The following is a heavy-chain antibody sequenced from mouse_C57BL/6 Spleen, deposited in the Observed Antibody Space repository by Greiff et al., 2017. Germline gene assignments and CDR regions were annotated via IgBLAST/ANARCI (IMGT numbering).Heavy chain of an antibody. CDR3: ARHKGKLTGVYWYFDV. V-gene: IGHV1-62-2*01. CDR1: GYTFTEYT. CDR2: FYPGSGSI. J-gene: IGHJ1*03. Sequence: VKLVESGAELVKPGASVKLSCKASGYTFTEYTIHWVKQRSGQGLEWIGWFYPGSGSIKYKEKFKDKATLTADKSSSTVYMELSRLTSEDSAVYFCARHKGKLTGVYWYFDVWGTGTTVTVSS. D-gene: IGHD4-1*01.